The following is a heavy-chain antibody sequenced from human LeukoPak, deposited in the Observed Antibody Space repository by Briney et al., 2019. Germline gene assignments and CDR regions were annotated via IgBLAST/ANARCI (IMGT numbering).Heavy chain of an antibody. Sequence: SETLFLTCAVSGGSISSGGYSWSWIRQPPGKGLEWIGYIYHSGSTYYNPSLKSRVTISVDRSKNQFSLKLSSVTAADTAVYYCARDGGGFDPWGQGTLVTVSS. CDR1: GGSISSGGYS. CDR2: IYHSGST. CDR3: ARDGGGFDP. J-gene: IGHJ5*02. V-gene: IGHV4-30-2*01. D-gene: IGHD3-10*01.